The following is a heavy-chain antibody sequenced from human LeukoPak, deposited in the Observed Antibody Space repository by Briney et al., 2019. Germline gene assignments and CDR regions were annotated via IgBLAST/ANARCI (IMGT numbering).Heavy chain of an antibody. J-gene: IGHJ4*02. Sequence: GGSLRLSCAASGFTFSSYAMSWVRQAPGKGLEWVSAISGSGGSTYYADSVKGRFTISRDNSKNTLYLQMNSLRAEDTAVYYCAKTRYYYDSSGYYYYDYWGQGTLVTVSS. CDR1: GFTFSSYA. CDR2: ISGSGGST. CDR3: AKTRYYYDSSGYYYYDY. D-gene: IGHD3-22*01. V-gene: IGHV3-23*01.